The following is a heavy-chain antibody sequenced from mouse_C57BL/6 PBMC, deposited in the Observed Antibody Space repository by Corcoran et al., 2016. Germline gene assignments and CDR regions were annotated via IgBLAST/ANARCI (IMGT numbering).Heavy chain of an antibody. V-gene: IGHV1-80*01. CDR1: GYAFSSYW. CDR3: ARGDYDYDGAWFAY. J-gene: IGHJ3*01. CDR2: IYPGDGDT. D-gene: IGHD2-4*01. Sequence: QVQLQQSGAELVKPGASVKISCKASGYAFSSYWMNWVKQRPGKGLEWIGQIYPGDGDTNYNGKFKGKATLTADKSSSTAYMQLSSLTSEDSAVYFCARGDYDYDGAWFAYWGQGTLVTVSA.